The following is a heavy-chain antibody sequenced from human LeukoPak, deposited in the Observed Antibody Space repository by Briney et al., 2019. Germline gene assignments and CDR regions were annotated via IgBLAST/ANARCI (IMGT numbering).Heavy chain of an antibody. CDR2: IYWDDAK. Sequence: ESGPTLVNPTPILTLTCTFSGFSLSTTGVGVGWIRRPPGKALEWLALIYWDDAKRYSPSLKSRLTITKDTSKNQVVLTMTNMDPVDTATYYCANRLGGSGWNGGYFLHWGQGTLVTVSS. D-gene: IGHD6-19*01. CDR3: ANRLGGSGWNGGYFLH. CDR1: GFSLSTTGVG. J-gene: IGHJ1*01. V-gene: IGHV2-5*02.